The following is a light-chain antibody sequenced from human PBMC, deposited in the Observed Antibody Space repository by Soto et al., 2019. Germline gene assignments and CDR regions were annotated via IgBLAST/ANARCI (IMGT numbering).Light chain of an antibody. V-gene: IGLV4-60*02. CDR1: SGHSSYI. CDR2: LEGSGSY. Sequence: QSVLTQSSSASASLGSSVKLTCTLSSGHSSYIIAWHQQQPGKAPRYLMKLEGSGSYNKGSGGPDRFSGSSSGADRYLTISNLQFEDEADYYCETWDSTSGVFGGGTKLTVL. J-gene: IGLJ3*02. CDR3: ETWDSTSGV.